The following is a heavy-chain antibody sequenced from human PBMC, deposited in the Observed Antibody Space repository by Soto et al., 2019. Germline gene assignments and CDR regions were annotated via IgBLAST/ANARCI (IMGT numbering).Heavy chain of an antibody. Sequence: QFQLVQSGAEVRKLGTSVKVSCKASGYTFTNNYISWVRQAPGQGLEWMGCINTYNGKTNHVQSLQGRITMTRDTSTSTAYMELRSLRSDDTAVYYCARDGYGDYGYWGQGTLVTVTS. V-gene: IGHV1-18*01. CDR1: GYTFTNNY. CDR2: INTYNGKT. CDR3: ARDGYGDYGY. D-gene: IGHD4-17*01. J-gene: IGHJ4*02.